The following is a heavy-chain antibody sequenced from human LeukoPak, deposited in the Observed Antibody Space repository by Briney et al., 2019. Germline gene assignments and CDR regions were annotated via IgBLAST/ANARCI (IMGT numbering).Heavy chain of an antibody. Sequence: GGSLRLSCEVSVFTFTIYGMQCVRQAPGRGLEWVADIRCDGSNKYYADSVEGRFTISRDNYKNTLFLQMTSRRADDTAVYYCARAYSGYSSRGFDYWGQGTLVSVSS. D-gene: IGHD5-12*01. CDR2: IRCDGSNK. CDR1: VFTFTIYG. CDR3: ARAYSGYSSRGFDY. J-gene: IGHJ4*02. V-gene: IGHV3-33*01.